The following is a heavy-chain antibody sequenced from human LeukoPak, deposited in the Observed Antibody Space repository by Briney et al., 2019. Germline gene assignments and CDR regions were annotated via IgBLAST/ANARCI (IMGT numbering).Heavy chain of an antibody. CDR1: GGSISSGSYY. D-gene: IGHD3-10*01. CDR3: ARVISGSGSYGFFDP. Sequence: SQTLSLTCTVSGGSISSGSYYWNWIRQPAGEGLEWIGRISTSGSTNYNPSLKSRVTISVDTSKNQFSLKLSSVTAADTAVYYCARVISGSGSYGFFDPWGQGTLVTVSS. CDR2: ISTSGST. V-gene: IGHV4-61*02. J-gene: IGHJ5*02.